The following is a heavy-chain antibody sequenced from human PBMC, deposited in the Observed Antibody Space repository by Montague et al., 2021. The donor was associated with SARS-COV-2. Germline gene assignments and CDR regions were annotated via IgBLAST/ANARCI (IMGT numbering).Heavy chain of an antibody. Sequence: SLRLSCAASGFTFGSYSMNWVRQAPGKGLEWVSSISSSSSYIYYADSVKGRFTISRDNAKNSLYLQMNSLRAEDTAVYYCARDRWPYDFWSGYYLRGVFDPWGQGTLVTVSS. CDR3: ARDRWPYDFWSGYYLRGVFDP. V-gene: IGHV3-21*01. D-gene: IGHD3-3*01. J-gene: IGHJ5*02. CDR1: GFTFGSYS. CDR2: ISSSSSYI.